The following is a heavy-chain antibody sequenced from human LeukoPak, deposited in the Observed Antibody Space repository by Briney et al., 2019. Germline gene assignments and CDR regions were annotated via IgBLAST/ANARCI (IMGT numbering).Heavy chain of an antibody. CDR1: GYTFTNYA. Sequence: ASVKVSCKASGYTFTNYAMNWVRQAPGQGLEWMGWINTNTGNPTYAQGFTGRFVFSLDTSVSTAYLQISSLKAEDTAVYYCSRGLWYDSSGSSAFDIWGQGTMVTVSS. J-gene: IGHJ3*02. CDR2: INTNTGNP. V-gene: IGHV7-4-1*02. CDR3: SRGLWYDSSGSSAFDI. D-gene: IGHD3-22*01.